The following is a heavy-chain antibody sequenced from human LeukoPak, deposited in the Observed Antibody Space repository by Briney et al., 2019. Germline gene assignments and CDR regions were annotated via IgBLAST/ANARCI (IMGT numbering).Heavy chain of an antibody. CDR2: ISGDGDST. J-gene: IGHJ4*02. V-gene: IGHV3-64*01. CDR3: ARDRSGITGTPGGY. D-gene: IGHD1-20*01. Sequence: GGSLRLSCAASGFTFSRYEMNWVRQAPGKGLEYVSVISGDGDSTYYANSVKGRFTISRDNSKNTLYLHMGSLRAEDMAVYYCARDRSGITGTPGGYWGQGALVTVS. CDR1: GFTFSRYE.